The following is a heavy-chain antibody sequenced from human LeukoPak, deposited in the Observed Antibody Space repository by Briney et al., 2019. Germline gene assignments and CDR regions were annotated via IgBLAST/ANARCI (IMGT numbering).Heavy chain of an antibody. CDR2: ISSSGSTI. V-gene: IGHV3-11*04. Sequence: VGSLRLSCAASGFTFSDYYMSWIRQAPGKGLEWVSYISSSGSTIYYADSVKGRFTISRDNAKNSLYLQMNSLRAEDTAVYYCVRDQPIGYSNGYPFDYWGQGTLVTVSS. CDR1: GFTFSDYY. J-gene: IGHJ4*02. D-gene: IGHD5-18*01. CDR3: VRDQPIGYSNGYPFDY.